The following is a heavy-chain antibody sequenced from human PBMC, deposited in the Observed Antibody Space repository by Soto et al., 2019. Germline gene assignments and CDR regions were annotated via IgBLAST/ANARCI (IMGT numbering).Heavy chain of an antibody. CDR3: AKDGFNAHVLRFLEWLLYWDY. J-gene: IGHJ4*02. CDR1: GFTFSSYA. D-gene: IGHD3-3*01. CDR2: ISGSGGST. Sequence: VGSLRLSCAASGFTFSSYAMSWVRQAPGKGLEWVSAISGSGGSTYYADSVKGRFTISRDNSKNTLYLQMNSLRAEDTAVYYCAKDGFNAHVLRFLEWLLYWDYWGQGTLVTVSS. V-gene: IGHV3-23*01.